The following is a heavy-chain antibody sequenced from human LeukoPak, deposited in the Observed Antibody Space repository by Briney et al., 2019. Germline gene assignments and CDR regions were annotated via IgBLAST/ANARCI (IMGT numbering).Heavy chain of an antibody. D-gene: IGHD3-10*01. CDR1: GFTFSSYA. J-gene: IGHJ4*02. CDR3: ARDSTYFYASGSSGPHYFDS. CDR2: ISYDGTYQ. V-gene: IGHV3-30*01. Sequence: GGSLRPSCAASGFTFSSYAMHWVRQAPGKGLEWLAVISYDGTYQYYVDSGKGRFTISRDNYKNTLYLQMNSLRVDDTGVYYCARDSTYFYASGSSGPHYFDSWGQGTLVTVSS.